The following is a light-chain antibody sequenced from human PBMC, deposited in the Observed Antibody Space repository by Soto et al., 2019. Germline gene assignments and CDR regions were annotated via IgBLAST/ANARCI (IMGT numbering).Light chain of an antibody. Sequence: EIVLTQSPGTLSLSPWERATLSCRASQSVSSSYLAWYQQKPGQAPRLLIYGASSRATGIPDRFSGSGSGTDFTLPISRLEPEDFAVYYCQQYGSSPWTFGQGTKVQIK. CDR1: QSVSSSY. J-gene: IGKJ1*01. V-gene: IGKV3-20*01. CDR2: GAS. CDR3: QQYGSSPWT.